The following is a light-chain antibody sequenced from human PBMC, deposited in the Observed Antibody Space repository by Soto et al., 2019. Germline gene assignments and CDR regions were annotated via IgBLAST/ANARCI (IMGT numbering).Light chain of an antibody. CDR3: CSYAGSSTFEV. V-gene: IGLV2-23*03. J-gene: IGLJ1*01. CDR1: SSDVGSYNL. Sequence: QSALTQPASVSRSPGQSITISCTGTSSDVGSYNLVSWYQQHPGKAPKLMIYEGSKRPSGVSNRFSGSKSGNTASLTISGLQAEDEADYYCCSYAGSSTFEVFGTGTKVTVL. CDR2: EGS.